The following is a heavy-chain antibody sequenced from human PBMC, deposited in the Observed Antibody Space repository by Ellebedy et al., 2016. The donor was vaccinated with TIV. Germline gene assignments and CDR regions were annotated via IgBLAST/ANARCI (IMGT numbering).Heavy chain of an antibody. D-gene: IGHD6-19*01. Sequence: DSVKGRFTISRDNAKNSLYLQMSSLRAEDTAVYYCARAFQYSSGWAFDYWGQGTLVTVSS. CDR3: ARAFQYSSGWAFDY. J-gene: IGHJ4*02. V-gene: IGHV3-7*01.